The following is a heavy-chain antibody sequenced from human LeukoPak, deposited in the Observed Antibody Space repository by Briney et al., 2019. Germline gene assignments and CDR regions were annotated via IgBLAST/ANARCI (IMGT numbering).Heavy chain of an antibody. CDR3: ARPGVYYDSSGYGY. Sequence: AGGSLRLSCGASGFAFSSYSMNWVRQAPGKGLEWVSSISSSSSSIYYAESVKGRFTISRDNPKNSLYLQMNSLRAEDTAVYYCARPGVYYDSSGYGYWGQGTLVTVSS. V-gene: IGHV3-21*01. J-gene: IGHJ4*02. CDR2: ISSSSSSI. D-gene: IGHD3-22*01. CDR1: GFAFSSYS.